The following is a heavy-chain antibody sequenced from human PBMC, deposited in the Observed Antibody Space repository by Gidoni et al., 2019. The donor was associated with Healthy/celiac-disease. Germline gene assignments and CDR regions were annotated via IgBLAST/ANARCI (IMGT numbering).Heavy chain of an antibody. Sequence: QLQLQESGPGLVKPSETLSLTCTVSGGSISSSSYYWGWIRQPPGKGLEWIGSIYYSGSTYYNPSLKSRVTISVDTSKNQFSLKLSSVTAADTAVYYCARQGRDCSGGSCYSGIDYWGQGTLVTVSS. CDR2: IYYSGST. V-gene: IGHV4-39*01. D-gene: IGHD2-15*01. CDR3: ARQGRDCSGGSCYSGIDY. CDR1: GGSISSSSYY. J-gene: IGHJ4*02.